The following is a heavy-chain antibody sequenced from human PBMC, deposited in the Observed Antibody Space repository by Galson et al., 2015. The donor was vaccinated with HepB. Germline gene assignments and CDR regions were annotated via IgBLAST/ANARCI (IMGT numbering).Heavy chain of an antibody. CDR1: GGSFTDYW. Sequence: SETLSLTCAVHGGSFTDYWWNWIRQSPGKGLEWIGEIKDTGSSNYNPSLKSRVTISVDTSKNQISLRLTSVTAADTAVYYCARGPLVGARNWGLYYYYDMDLWGRGTTVTVSS. CDR3: ARGPLVGARNWGLYYYYDMDL. V-gene: IGHV4-34*01. CDR2: IKDTGSS. D-gene: IGHD1-26*01. J-gene: IGHJ6*02.